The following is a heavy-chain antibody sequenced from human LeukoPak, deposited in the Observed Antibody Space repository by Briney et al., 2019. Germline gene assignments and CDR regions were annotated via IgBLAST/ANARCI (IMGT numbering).Heavy chain of an antibody. J-gene: IGHJ3*02. CDR1: GYTLTSYG. CDR3: ARAFVGYYYDSSGYYYGAFDI. V-gene: IGHV1-2*02. CDR2: INPNSGGT. Sequence: ASVKVSCKASGYTLTSYGISWVRQAPGQGLEWMGWINPNSGGTNYAQKFQGRVTMTRDTSISTAYMELSRLRSADTAVYYCARAFVGYYYDSSGYYYGAFDIWGQGTMVTVSS. D-gene: IGHD3-22*01.